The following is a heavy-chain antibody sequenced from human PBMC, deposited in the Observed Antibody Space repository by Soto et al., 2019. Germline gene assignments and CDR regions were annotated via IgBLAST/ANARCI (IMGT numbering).Heavy chain of an antibody. D-gene: IGHD2-2*01. J-gene: IGHJ6*02. CDR1: SYTFTSYY. CDR2: INPSGGST. CDR3: ARPVVPAARYYYGMDV. Sequence: SVQVSFKASSYTFTSYYMHWVRQAPGQGLEWMGIINPSGGSTSYAQKFQGRVTMTRDTSTSTVYMELSSLRSEDTAVYYCARPVVPAARYYYGMDVWGQGTTVTVS. V-gene: IGHV1-46*01.